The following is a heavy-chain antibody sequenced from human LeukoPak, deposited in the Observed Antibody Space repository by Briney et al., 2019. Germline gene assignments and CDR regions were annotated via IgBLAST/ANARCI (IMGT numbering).Heavy chain of an antibody. J-gene: IGHJ3*01. V-gene: IGHV3-23*01. CDR2: IRGGGAGA. Sequence: GGSLRLSCAASGFTFDSYAMNWVRQAPGKGLEWVSYIRGGGAGARYAEPVKGRFTISRDNAKNTLYLQMDSLSVEDTATYYCAKCSATYYNDAFDVWGRGTMVTVSS. CDR1: GFTFDSYA. CDR3: AKCSATYYNDAFDV. D-gene: IGHD3-10*02.